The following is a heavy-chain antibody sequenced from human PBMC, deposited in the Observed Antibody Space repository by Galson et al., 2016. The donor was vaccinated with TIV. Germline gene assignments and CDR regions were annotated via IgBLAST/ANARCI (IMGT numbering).Heavy chain of an antibody. CDR1: GYTFAIYA. Sequence: SVKVSCKASGYTFAIYAMHWVRQAPGQRLEWLGWFNAGNGNTKYSQKFQGRVTITWDTSASTAYMELSSLRFEDTAVYYCARPPDCGGDCYKYDHWGQGTRVTVYS. CDR2: FNAGNGNT. J-gene: IGHJ4*02. V-gene: IGHV1-3*01. D-gene: IGHD2-21*01. CDR3: ARPPDCGGDCYKYDH.